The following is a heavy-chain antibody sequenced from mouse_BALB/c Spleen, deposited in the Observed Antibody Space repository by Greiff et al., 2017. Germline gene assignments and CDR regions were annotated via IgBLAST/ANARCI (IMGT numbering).Heavy chain of an antibody. Sequence: EVQLQQSGPSLVKPSQTLSLTCSVTGDSITSGYWNWIRKFPGNKLEYVGYISYSGSTYYNPSLKSRISITRDTSKNQYYLQLNSVTTEDTATYYCARDYGSSYPAWFAYWGQGTLVTVSA. CDR1: GDSITSGY. CDR3: ARDYGSSYPAWFAY. D-gene: IGHD1-1*01. V-gene: IGHV3-8*02. J-gene: IGHJ3*01. CDR2: ISYSGST.